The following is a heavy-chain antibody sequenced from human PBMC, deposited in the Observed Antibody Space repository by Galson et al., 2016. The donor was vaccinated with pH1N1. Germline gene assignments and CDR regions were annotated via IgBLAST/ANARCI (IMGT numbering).Heavy chain of an antibody. V-gene: IGHV1-69*06. CDR1: GGTFSNSA. Sequence: VSCKASGGTFSNSAISWVRQAPGQGLEWMGGISPIFDSINYAQRFQGRVTVSADIFTNTAYMELSRLRSEDTAIYYCATAGPLVREILYYSYAMDVWGQGTTVTVSS. J-gene: IGHJ6*02. D-gene: IGHD3-10*01. CDR3: ATAGPLVREILYYSYAMDV. CDR2: ISPIFDSI.